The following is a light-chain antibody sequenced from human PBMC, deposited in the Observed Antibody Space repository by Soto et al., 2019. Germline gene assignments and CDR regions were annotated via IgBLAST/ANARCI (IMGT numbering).Light chain of an antibody. CDR1: QSINTW. CDR3: QQYNTYPPT. CDR2: DAS. Sequence: DIQMTQSPSTLSASVGDRVTITCRASQSINTWLAWYRQKPGKAPKLLIFDASYLASGVPSRFGGSGSGTEFTLTISSLQPDDPATYYGQQYNTYPPTVGGGTNIEI. V-gene: IGKV1-5*01. J-gene: IGKJ4*01.